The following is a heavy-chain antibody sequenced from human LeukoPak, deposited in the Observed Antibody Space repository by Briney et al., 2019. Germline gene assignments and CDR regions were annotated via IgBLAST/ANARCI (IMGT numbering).Heavy chain of an antibody. V-gene: IGHV4-39*07. CDR2: IYYSGST. J-gene: IGHJ6*03. D-gene: IGHD5-18*01. CDR1: GDSISSYY. CDR3: ARASVDTAMVTTLYYYYYMDV. Sequence: SETLSLTCTVSGDSISSYYWGWIRQPPGKGLEWIGSIYYSGSTYYNPSLKSRVTISVDTSKNQFSLKLSSVTAADTAVYYCARASVDTAMVTTLYYYYYMDVWGKGTTVTVSS.